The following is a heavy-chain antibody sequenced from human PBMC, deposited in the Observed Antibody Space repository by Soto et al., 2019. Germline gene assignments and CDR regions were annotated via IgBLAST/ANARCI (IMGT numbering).Heavy chain of an antibody. CDR1: GFIFSDYT. CDR3: ARDHGGSTWFVGVYYFFGMDV. D-gene: IGHD6-13*01. J-gene: IGHJ6*02. CDR2: ISSSGDAI. V-gene: IGHV3-48*02. Sequence: EVQLVESGGDLVQPGGSLRLSCAASGFIFSDYTMTWVRQAPGRGLEFVSHISSSGDAIFYAESVKGRFTVSRDNAKNSPYLQMNSLRDDDTAVYFCARDHGGSTWFVGVYYFFGMDVWGQGTAVTVSS.